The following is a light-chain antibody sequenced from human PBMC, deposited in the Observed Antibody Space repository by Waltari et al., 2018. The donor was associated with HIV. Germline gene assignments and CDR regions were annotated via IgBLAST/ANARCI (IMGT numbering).Light chain of an antibody. Sequence: SSVLTQPPSVSVAPGKTARLTCGGNNIERKSGHWYQQKPGQAPALVIYYDSDRPSGIPERFSGSNSGDTATLTISRVGDGDEADYYCQVWDSSSDHVLFGGGTKLTVL. CDR3: QVWDSSSDHVL. V-gene: IGLV3-21*04. CDR1: NIERKS. CDR2: YDS. J-gene: IGLJ3*02.